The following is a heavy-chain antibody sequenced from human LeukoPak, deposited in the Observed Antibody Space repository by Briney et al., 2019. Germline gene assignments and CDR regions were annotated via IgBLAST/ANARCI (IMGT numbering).Heavy chain of an antibody. CDR3: AREYYYDSSGYSY. D-gene: IGHD3-22*01. CDR2: IKQDGSEK. V-gene: IGHV3-7*01. CDR1: GFTFSSYA. J-gene: IGHJ4*02. Sequence: GGSLRLSCAASGFTFSSYAMSWVRQAPGKGLEWVANIKQDGSEKYYVDSVKGRFTISRDNAMNSLYLQMNSLRAEDTAVYYCAREYYYDSSGYSYWGQGTLVTVSS.